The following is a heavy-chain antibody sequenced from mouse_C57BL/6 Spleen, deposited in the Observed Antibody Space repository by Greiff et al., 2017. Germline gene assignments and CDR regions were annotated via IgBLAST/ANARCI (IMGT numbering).Heavy chain of an antibody. J-gene: IGHJ4*01. V-gene: IGHV1-81*01. Sequence: VQLVESGAELARPGASVKLSCKASGYTFTSYGISWVKQRTGQGLEWIGEIYPRSGNTYYNEKFKGKATLTADKSSSTAYMELRSLTSEDSAVYFCASYDYYAMDYWGQGTSVTVSS. CDR3: ASYDYYAMDY. CDR2: IYPRSGNT. CDR1: GYTFTSYG.